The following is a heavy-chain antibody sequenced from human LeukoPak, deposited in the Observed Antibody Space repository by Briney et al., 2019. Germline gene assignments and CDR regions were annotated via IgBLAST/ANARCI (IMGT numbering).Heavy chain of an antibody. Sequence: SETLSLTCTVSGGSVNSGNYYWSWTRQPPGKGLEWIGYIYYSGSTYYYNPSLESRVTISLDTSKNQFSLKLNSLTAADTAVYYCARDREWELQSSRYFDYWGQGTLVTVSS. CDR2: IYYSGSTY. CDR1: GGSVNSGNYY. D-gene: IGHD1-26*01. J-gene: IGHJ4*02. V-gene: IGHV4-61*01. CDR3: ARDREWELQSSRYFDY.